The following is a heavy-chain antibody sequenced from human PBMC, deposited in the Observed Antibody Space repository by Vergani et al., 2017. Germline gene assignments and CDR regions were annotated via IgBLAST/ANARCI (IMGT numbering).Heavy chain of an antibody. J-gene: IGHJ4*02. Sequence: QVQLVESGGGVVQPGGSLRLSCAASGFTFSSYGMHWVRQAPGKGLEWVAFIRSDGSNKYYADSVKGRFTISRDNSKNTLYLQMNSLRAEDTAVYYCAKAGIAVADTFDYWGQGTLVTVSS. V-gene: IGHV3-30*02. D-gene: IGHD6-19*01. CDR3: AKAGIAVADTFDY. CDR1: GFTFSSYG. CDR2: IRSDGSNK.